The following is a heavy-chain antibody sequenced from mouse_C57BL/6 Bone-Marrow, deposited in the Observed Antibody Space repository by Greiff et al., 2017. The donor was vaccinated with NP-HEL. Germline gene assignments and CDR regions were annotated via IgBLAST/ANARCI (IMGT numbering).Heavy chain of an antibody. J-gene: IGHJ2*01. V-gene: IGHV1-5*01. CDR1: GYTFTSYW. Sequence: EVQLQQSGTVLARPGASVKMSCKTSGYTFTSYWMHWVKQRPGQGLEWIGAIYPGNSDTSYNQKFKGKAKLTAVTSASTAYMELSSLTNEDSAVYYCTPYYYGSSPLFGYWGQGTTLTVSS. D-gene: IGHD1-1*01. CDR2: IYPGNSDT. CDR3: TPYYYGSSPLFGY.